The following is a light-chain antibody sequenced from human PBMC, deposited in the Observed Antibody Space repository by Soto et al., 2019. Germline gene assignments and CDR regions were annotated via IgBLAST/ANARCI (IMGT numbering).Light chain of an antibody. V-gene: IGKV1-5*03. CDR1: ESISSW. CDR3: QQYNSYPLT. CDR2: KAS. Sequence: DIQITQSPSTLSASVGDRVTINCRASESISSWLAWYQQKPGKAPKLLIYKASSLESGVPSRFSGSGSGTEFTLTISSLQPDDFATYYCQQYNSYPLTFGGGTKVELK. J-gene: IGKJ4*01.